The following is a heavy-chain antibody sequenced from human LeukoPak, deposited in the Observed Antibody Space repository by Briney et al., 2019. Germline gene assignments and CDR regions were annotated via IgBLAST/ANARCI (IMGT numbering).Heavy chain of an antibody. CDR1: GYTFIIYA. D-gene: IGHD3-16*01. V-gene: IGHV1-3*01. J-gene: IGHJ3*02. Sequence: ASVKVSCKASGYTFIIYAIHWVRQAPGQRLEWMGWINAGNGNTKYSQKFQGSVTITRDTSASTAYMELSSLRSEDTAVYYCARNPVGGNAFDIWGQGTVVTVSS. CDR2: INAGNGNT. CDR3: ARNPVGGNAFDI.